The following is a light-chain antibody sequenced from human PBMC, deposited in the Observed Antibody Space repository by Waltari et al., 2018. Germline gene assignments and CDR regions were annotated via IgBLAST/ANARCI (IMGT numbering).Light chain of an antibody. CDR2: SDS. Sequence: SYVLTQAPSVSVAPGKAARITCGGNNFGSKSVHWYQQKPGQAPVLVIYSDSDRPSGIPERLSGSNSGNTATLTINRVEAGDEADYYCQVWDSSSDRGVFGGGTKLTVL. V-gene: IGLV3-21*04. CDR3: QVWDSSSDRGV. CDR1: NFGSKS. J-gene: IGLJ3*02.